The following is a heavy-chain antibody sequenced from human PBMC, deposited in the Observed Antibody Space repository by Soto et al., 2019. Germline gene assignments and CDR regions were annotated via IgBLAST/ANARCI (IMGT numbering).Heavy chain of an antibody. CDR2: ISSSSSYI. D-gene: IGHD2-15*01. J-gene: IGHJ3*02. Sequence: GSLRLSCAASGFTFSSYSMNLVLHAPGKGLEWVSSISSSSSYIYYADSVKGRFTISRDNAKNSLYLQMNSLRAEDTAVYYCARDRVVVTPGPFDIWGQGTMVTVSS. V-gene: IGHV3-21*01. CDR1: GFTFSSYS. CDR3: ARDRVVVTPGPFDI.